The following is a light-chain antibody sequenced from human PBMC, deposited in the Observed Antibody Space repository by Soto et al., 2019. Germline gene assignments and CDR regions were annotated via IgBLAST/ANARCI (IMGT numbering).Light chain of an antibody. J-gene: IGKJ5*01. V-gene: IGKV3-15*01. CDR2: DAS. Sequence: EIVMTQSPAPLSVSPGESATLSCRASQSVSSNLAWHQQKPGQAPRIIMYDASTRATGISARFSGSGSGTEFTLTISSLQSEDVATYYCQQLNSYPLTLGQGTRLEIK. CDR3: QQLNSYPLT. CDR1: QSVSSN.